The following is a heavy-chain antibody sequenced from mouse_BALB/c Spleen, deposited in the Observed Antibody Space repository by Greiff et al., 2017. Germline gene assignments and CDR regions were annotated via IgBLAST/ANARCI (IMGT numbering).Heavy chain of an antibody. Sequence: VQLKESGPGLVKPSQSLSLTCTVTGYSITSDYAWNWIRQFPGNQLEWMGYISYSGSTSYNPSLKSRISITRDTSKNQFFLQLNSVTTEDTATYYCARHYYGIAYWGPGTLVTVSA. CDR3: ARHYYGIAY. J-gene: IGHJ3*01. CDR1: GYSITSDYA. CDR2: ISYSGST. V-gene: IGHV3-2*02. D-gene: IGHD1-2*01.